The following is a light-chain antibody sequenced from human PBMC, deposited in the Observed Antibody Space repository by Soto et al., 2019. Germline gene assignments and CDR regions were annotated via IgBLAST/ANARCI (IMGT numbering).Light chain of an antibody. CDR2: EVS. V-gene: IGLV2-14*01. Sequence: QSVLAQPASVSGSPGQSITISCTGTSSDVGGYNFVSWYQQHPGKAPKLMIFEVSHRPSGVSIRFSASKSGNTASLTISGLQAEDEADYYCSSYTSSSTLVFGTGTEVTVL. J-gene: IGLJ1*01. CDR1: SSDVGGYNF. CDR3: SSYTSSSTLV.